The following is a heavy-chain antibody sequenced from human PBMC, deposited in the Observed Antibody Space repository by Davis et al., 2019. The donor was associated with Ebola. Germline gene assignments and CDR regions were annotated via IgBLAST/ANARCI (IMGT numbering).Heavy chain of an antibody. V-gene: IGHV4-59*12. D-gene: IGHD4-11*01. Sequence: GSLRLSCTVSGGSISSYYWSWIRQPPGKGLEWIGYIYYSGSTYYNPSLKSRVTISVDTSKNQFSLKLSSVTAADTAVYYCARETTVTTSGYYGMDVWGQGTTVTVSS. J-gene: IGHJ6*02. CDR1: GGSISSYY. CDR3: ARETTVTTSGYYGMDV. CDR2: IYYSGST.